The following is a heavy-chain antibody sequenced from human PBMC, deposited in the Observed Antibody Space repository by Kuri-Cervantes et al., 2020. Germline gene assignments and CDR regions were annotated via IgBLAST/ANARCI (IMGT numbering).Heavy chain of an antibody. CDR3: ARGRYDFWSGYWVPYYYYYMDV. J-gene: IGHJ6*03. D-gene: IGHD3-3*01. CDR2: INPNSGGT. Sequence: ASVKVSCKASGYTFTGYYMHWVRQAPGQGLEWMGWINPNSGGTNYAQKFQGWVTMTRDTSISTAYMELRSLRSDDTAVYYCARGRYDFWSGYWVPYYYYYMDVWGKGTTVTVSS. V-gene: IGHV1-2*04. CDR1: GYTFTGYY.